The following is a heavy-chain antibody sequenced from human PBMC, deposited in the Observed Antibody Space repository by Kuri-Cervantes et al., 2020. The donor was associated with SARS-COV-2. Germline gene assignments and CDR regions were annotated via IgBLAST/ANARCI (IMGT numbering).Heavy chain of an antibody. CDR2: IYHSGST. V-gene: IGHV4-30-2*01. J-gene: IGHJ4*02. CDR3: ARGGRTRNSYYFDY. CDR1: GGSISSGGYS. Sequence: SQTLSLTCAVSGGSISSGGYSWSWIRQPPGKGLEWIGYIYHSGSTYYNPSLKSRVTISVDRSKNQFSLKLSSVTAADTAVYYCARGGRTRNSYYFDYWGQGTLVTVSS. D-gene: IGHD3-10*01.